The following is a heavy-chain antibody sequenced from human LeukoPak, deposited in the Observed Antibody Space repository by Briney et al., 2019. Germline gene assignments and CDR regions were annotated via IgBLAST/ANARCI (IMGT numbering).Heavy chain of an antibody. V-gene: IGHV1-2*02. CDR1: GYTFTGYH. D-gene: IGHD5-12*01. CDR2: INPNSGGT. Sequence: VASVKVSCKASGYTFTGYHMHWVRQAPGQGLEWMGWINPNSGGTNYAQKFQGRVTMTRDTSISTAYMELSRLRSDDTAVYYCARGYSGREPYNWFDPWGQGTLVTVSS. CDR3: ARGYSGREPYNWFDP. J-gene: IGHJ5*02.